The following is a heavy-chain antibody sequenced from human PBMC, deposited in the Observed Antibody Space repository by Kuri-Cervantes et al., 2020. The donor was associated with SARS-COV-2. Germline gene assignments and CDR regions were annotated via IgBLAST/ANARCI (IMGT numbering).Heavy chain of an antibody. Sequence: ASVKVSCKASGYTFTSYDINWVRQATGKGLEWMGGMNPNSGNTGYAQKSQGRVTITRNTSISTAYMELSSLRSEDTAVYYCARDSSPCSRTSCYVSWFDPWGQGTLVTVSS. CDR1: GYTFTSYD. CDR2: MNPNSGNT. D-gene: IGHD2-2*01. CDR3: ARDSSPCSRTSCYVSWFDP. J-gene: IGHJ5*02. V-gene: IGHV1-8*03.